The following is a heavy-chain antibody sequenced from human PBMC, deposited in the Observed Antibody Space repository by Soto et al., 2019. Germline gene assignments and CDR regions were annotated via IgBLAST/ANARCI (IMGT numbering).Heavy chain of an antibody. CDR2: IYYSGTT. J-gene: IGHJ4*02. V-gene: IGHV4-31*03. Sequence: KPSETLSLTCTVPGGSINSGGSYWTWIRHHPGKGLEWFGNIYYSGTTHYNPSLEGRVFISLDTSRNQFSLKVTSVTAADSAVYYSARGRGYIWQNYLDLCGLGILVTVYS. CDR3: ARGRGYIWQNYLDL. CDR1: GGSINSGGSY. D-gene: IGHD6-25*01.